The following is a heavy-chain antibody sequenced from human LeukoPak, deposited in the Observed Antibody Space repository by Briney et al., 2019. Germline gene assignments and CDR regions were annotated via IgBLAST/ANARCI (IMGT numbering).Heavy chain of an antibody. CDR3: ARDIVDSSSWYYIDY. J-gene: IGHJ4*02. Sequence: GGSLRLSCAASGFTFSSYWMSWVRQAPGKGLEWVAHIKQDGSEKYYVDSVKGRFTISTDNAKNSLYLQMNSLRAEDTAVYYCARDIVDSSSWYYIDYWGQGTLVTVSS. D-gene: IGHD6-13*01. V-gene: IGHV3-7*01. CDR2: IKQDGSEK. CDR1: GFTFSSYW.